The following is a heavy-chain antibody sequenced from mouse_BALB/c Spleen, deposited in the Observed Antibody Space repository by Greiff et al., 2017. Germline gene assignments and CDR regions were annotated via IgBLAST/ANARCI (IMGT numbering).Heavy chain of an antibody. V-gene: IGHV2-2*02. CDR3: ARKGDPYGDYGFAY. D-gene: IGHD2-13*01. Sequence: VQLQQSGPGLVQPSQSLSITCTVSGFSLTSYGVHWVRQSPGKGLEWLGVIWSGGSTDYNAAFISRLSISKDNSKSQVFFKMNSLQANDTAIYYCARKGDPYGDYGFAYWGQGTLVTVSA. CDR2: IWSGGST. CDR1: GFSLTSYG. J-gene: IGHJ3*01.